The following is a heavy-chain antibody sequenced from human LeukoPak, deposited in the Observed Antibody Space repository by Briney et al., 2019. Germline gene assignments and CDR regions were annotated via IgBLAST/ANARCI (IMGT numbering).Heavy chain of an antibody. V-gene: IGHV3-20*04. CDR3: ARVGAAAGNYYYYYMDV. CDR2: INWNGGST. D-gene: IGHD6-13*01. J-gene: IGHJ6*03. Sequence: PGGSLRLSCAASGFTFDDYGMSWVRQAPGKGLEWVSGINWNGGSTGYADSVKGRFTISRDNAKNSLYLQMNSLRAEDTALYYCARVGAAAGNYYYYYMDVWGKGTTVTVSS. CDR1: GFTFDDYG.